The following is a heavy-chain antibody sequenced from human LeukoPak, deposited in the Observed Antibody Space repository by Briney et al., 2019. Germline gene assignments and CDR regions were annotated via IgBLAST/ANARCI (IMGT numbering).Heavy chain of an antibody. D-gene: IGHD1-26*01. V-gene: IGHV1-2*02. CDR2: INPNSGGT. J-gene: IGHJ4*02. Sequence: ASVKVSCKASGYTFTDHFMHWVRQAPGQGLEWMGWINPNSGGTNYAQKFQGRVTMTRDTSISTAYMELSRLRSDDTAVYYCARGPGELPTLFDYWGQGTLVTVSS. CDR3: ARGPGELPTLFDY. CDR1: GYTFTDHF.